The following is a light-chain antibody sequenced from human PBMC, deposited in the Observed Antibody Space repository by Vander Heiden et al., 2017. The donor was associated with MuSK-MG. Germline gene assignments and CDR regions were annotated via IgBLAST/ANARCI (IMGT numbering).Light chain of an antibody. V-gene: IGLV1-51*02. CDR2: EYK. CDR3: GTWDNTLRTSVI. CDR1: GSDIGSNY. J-gene: IGLJ2*01. Sequence: QSVLTQPPSMSASPGQTVTISCCGSGSDIGSNYFSWYQQLHGTAPNLLMYEYKSRPTGIPDRFSCSKSGTSATPGITGVQTGDEAIYYCGTWDNTLRTSVIFGGGTKLTVL.